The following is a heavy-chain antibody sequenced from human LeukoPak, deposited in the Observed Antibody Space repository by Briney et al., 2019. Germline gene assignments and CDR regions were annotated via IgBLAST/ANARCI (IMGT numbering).Heavy chain of an antibody. J-gene: IGHJ4*02. CDR3: AKERTDYLLDY. D-gene: IGHD4-17*01. V-gene: IGHV3-23*01. CDR2: ISGSGDST. Sequence: GGSLRLSCAASGFTFTSYAMSWVRLAPGKGLEWVSTISGSGDSTYYADSVKGRFTISRDNSKNTLYLQMNSLRAEDTAVYYCAKERTDYLLDYWGQGTLVTVSS. CDR1: GFTFTSYA.